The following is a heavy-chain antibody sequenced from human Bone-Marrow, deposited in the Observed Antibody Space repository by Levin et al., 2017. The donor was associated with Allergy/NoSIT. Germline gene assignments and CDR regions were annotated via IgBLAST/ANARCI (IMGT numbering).Heavy chain of an antibody. CDR3: ARETIAVAWSDAFDI. Sequence: GGSLRLSCAASGFTFSSYSMNWVRQAPGKGLEWVSSISSSSSYIYYADSVKGRFTISRDNAKNSLYLQMNSLRAEDTAVYYCARETIAVAWSDAFDIWGQGTMVTVSS. CDR1: GFTFSSYS. CDR2: ISSSSSYI. J-gene: IGHJ3*02. V-gene: IGHV3-21*01. D-gene: IGHD6-19*01.